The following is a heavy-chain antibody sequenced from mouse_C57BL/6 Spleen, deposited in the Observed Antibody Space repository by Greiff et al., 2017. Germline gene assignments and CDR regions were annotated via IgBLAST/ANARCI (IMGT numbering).Heavy chain of an antibody. CDR2: IDPSDSYT. CDR1: GYTFTSYW. Sequence: QVQLQQPGAELVKPGASVKLSCKASGYTFTSYWMQWVKQRPGQGLEWIGEIDPSDSYTNYNQKFKGKATLTVDTSSSTAYMQLSSLTSEDSAVDYCARGSYDYDKAWFAYWGQGTLVTVSA. D-gene: IGHD2-4*01. CDR3: ARGSYDYDKAWFAY. V-gene: IGHV1-50*01. J-gene: IGHJ3*01.